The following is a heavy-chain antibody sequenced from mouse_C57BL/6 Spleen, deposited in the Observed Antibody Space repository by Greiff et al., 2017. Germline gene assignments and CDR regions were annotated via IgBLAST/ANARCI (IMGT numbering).Heavy chain of an antibody. CDR1: GFTFSDYY. J-gene: IGHJ2*01. V-gene: IGHV5-16*01. D-gene: IGHD1-1*01. CDR3: ARVTTVGIFDY. Sequence: EVQVVESEGGLVQPGSSMKLSCTASGFTFSDYYMAWVRQVPEKGLEWVANINYDGSSTYYLDSLKSRFIISRDNAKNILYLQMSSLKSEDTATYYCARVTTVGIFDYWGQGTTLTVSS. CDR2: INYDGSST.